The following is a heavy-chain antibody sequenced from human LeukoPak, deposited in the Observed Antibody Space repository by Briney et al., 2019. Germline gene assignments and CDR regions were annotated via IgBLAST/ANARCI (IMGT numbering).Heavy chain of an antibody. CDR2: ISAYNGDT. CDR3: ARDDYYDSSGYSIDY. CDR1: GYTFGSYG. D-gene: IGHD3-22*01. J-gene: IGHJ4*02. V-gene: IGHV1-18*01. Sequence: GASVKVSCKASGYTFGSYGITWVRQAPGQGLEWMGWISAYNGDTSYAQKFQGRVTMTRDTSTSTVYMELSSLRSEDTAVYYCARDDYYDSSGYSIDYWGQGTLVTVSS.